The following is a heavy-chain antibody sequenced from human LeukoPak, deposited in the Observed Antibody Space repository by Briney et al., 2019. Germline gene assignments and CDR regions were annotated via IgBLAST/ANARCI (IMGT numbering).Heavy chain of an antibody. CDR1: GYTFTSYG. D-gene: IGHD3-3*01. Sequence: ASVKVSCKASGYTFTSYGISWVRQAPGQGLEWMGWISSYNGNTNYAQKFQDRVTMTTDTLANTAFMELWSLRPDDTAVYFCARDGTYYEFWSGSASGVGIDYWGQGTLVTVSS. CDR3: ARDGTYYEFWSGSASGVGIDY. J-gene: IGHJ4*02. CDR2: ISSYNGNT. V-gene: IGHV1-18*01.